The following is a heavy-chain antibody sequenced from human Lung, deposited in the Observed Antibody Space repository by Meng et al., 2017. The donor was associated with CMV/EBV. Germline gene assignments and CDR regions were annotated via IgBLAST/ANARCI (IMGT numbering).Heavy chain of an antibody. CDR3: ARDRLADGNSMF. V-gene: IGHV3-23*01. D-gene: IGHD4-23*01. J-gene: IGHJ4*01. CDR2: MTGRGEAT. CDR1: GFTFRNYA. Sequence: CVASGFTFRNYAMSWVRRAPGKGLEWVSAMTGRGEATYADSVKGRFTISRDNSKNTMYLEMDSLRVEDTAVYYCARDRLADGNSMFWGRGTLVTVSS.